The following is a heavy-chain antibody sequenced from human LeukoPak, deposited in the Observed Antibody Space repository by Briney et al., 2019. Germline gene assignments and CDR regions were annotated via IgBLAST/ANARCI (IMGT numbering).Heavy chain of an antibody. CDR1: GGSFSGYY. CDR2: IYYSGST. CDR3: ARNSEGLRLGELSPPI. Sequence: SETLSLTCAVYGGSFSGYYWGWIRQPPGKGLEWIGSIYYSGSTYYNPSLKSRVTISVDTSKNQFSLKLSSVTAADTAVYYCARNSEGLRLGELSPPIWGQGTLVTASS. J-gene: IGHJ4*02. V-gene: IGHV4-39*01. D-gene: IGHD3-16*02.